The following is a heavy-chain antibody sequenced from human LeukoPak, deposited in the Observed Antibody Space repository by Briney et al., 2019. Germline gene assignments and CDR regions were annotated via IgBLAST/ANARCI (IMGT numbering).Heavy chain of an antibody. CDR1: GFTFSSFA. J-gene: IGHJ5*02. CDR2: ISGNSGSI. Sequence: GGSLRLSCAVSGFTFSSFAMSWVRQAPGKGLEWVSVISGNSGSIYYADSVKGRITISRDNSKNTLSLQMNSLRVEDTAVYYCARDQGPHWFDPWGQGTLVTVSS. V-gene: IGHV3-23*01. CDR3: ARDQGPHWFDP.